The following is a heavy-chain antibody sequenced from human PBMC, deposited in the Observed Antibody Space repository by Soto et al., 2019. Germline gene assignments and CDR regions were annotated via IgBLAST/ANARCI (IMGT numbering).Heavy chain of an antibody. V-gene: IGHV4-34*01. Sequence: QVQLQQWGAGLLKPSETLSLTCAVYGGSFSGYYWSWIRQPPGKGLEWIGEINHSGSTNYNPALKSPVTISVDTSMNQFSLKLSSVTAADTAVYYCAREGRMGYCSGGSSYSRDHYFDYWGQGTLVTVSS. CDR3: AREGRMGYCSGGSSYSRDHYFDY. CDR1: GGSFSGYY. D-gene: IGHD2-15*01. CDR2: INHSGST. J-gene: IGHJ4*02.